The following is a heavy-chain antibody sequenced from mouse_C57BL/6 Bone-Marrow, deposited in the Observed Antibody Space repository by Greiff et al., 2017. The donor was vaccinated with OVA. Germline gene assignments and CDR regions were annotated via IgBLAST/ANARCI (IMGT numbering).Heavy chain of an antibody. CDR1: GYTFTSYG. V-gene: IGHV1-81*01. J-gene: IGHJ3*01. CDR2: IYPRSGNT. CDR3: ARGDYDGSSS. Sequence: VQLQQSGAELARPGASVKLSCKASGYTFTSYGISWVKQRTGQGLEWIGEIYPRSGNTYYNEKFKGEATLTADKSSSTAYMELRSLTSEDSAVYFCARGDYDGSSSWGQGTLVTVSA. D-gene: IGHD1-1*01.